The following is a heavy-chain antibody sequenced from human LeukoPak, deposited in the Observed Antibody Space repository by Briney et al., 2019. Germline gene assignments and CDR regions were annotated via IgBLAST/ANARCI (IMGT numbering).Heavy chain of an antibody. J-gene: IGHJ6*03. CDR1: GYTFTGYY. CDR3: ARDRSDIRFLEWLSSPYYYYYMDV. D-gene: IGHD3-3*01. CDR2: INPNSGGT. Sequence: ASVKVSCKASGYTFTGYYMHWVRQAPGQGLEWMGRINPNSGGTNYAQKFQGRVTMTRDTSISTACMELSSLRSEDTAVYYCARDRSDIRFLEWLSSPYYYYYMDVWGKGTTVTVSS. V-gene: IGHV1-2*06.